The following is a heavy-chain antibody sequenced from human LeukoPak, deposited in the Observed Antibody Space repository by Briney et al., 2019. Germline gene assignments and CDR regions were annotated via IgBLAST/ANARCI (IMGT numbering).Heavy chain of an antibody. CDR2: IIPIFGTA. D-gene: IGHD3-9*01. CDR1: GGTFSSYA. Sequence: GSSVKVSCKASGGTFSSYAISWVRQAPGQGLEWMGGIIPIFGTANYAQKFQGRVTITADESTSTAYMELSSLRSEDTAVYYCARGFRLRYFDWLRLYGQFDPWGQGTLVTVSS. CDR3: ARGFRLRYFDWLRLYGQFDP. V-gene: IGHV1-69*01. J-gene: IGHJ5*02.